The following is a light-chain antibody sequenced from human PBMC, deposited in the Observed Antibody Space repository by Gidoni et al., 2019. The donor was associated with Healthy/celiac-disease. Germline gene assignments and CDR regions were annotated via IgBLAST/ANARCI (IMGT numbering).Light chain of an antibody. CDR3: CSYAGSSTYV. V-gene: IGLV2-23*02. Sequence: QSALTQPASVSGFPGQSITISCTGTSSDVGSYNLVSWYQQHPGKAPTLMIYEVSKRPSGVSNRFSGSKSGNTASLTISGLQAEDEADYYCCSYAGSSTYVFGTGTKVTVL. J-gene: IGLJ1*01. CDR2: EVS. CDR1: SSDVGSYNL.